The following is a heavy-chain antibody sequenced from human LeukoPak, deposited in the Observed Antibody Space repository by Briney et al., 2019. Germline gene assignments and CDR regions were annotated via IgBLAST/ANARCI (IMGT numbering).Heavy chain of an antibody. CDR2: IYTSGST. CDR3: ARAGWDGYNFLPDY. J-gene: IGHJ4*02. CDR1: GGSISSGSYY. Sequence: PSETLSLTCTVSGGSISSGSYYWSWIRQPAGKGLEWIGRIYTSGSTNYNPSLKSRVTISVDTSKNQFSLKLSSVTAADTAVYYCARAGWDGYNFLPDYWGQGTLVTVSS. V-gene: IGHV4-61*02. D-gene: IGHD5-24*01.